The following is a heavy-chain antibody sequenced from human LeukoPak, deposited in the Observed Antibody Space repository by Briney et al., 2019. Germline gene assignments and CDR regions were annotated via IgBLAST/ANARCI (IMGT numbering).Heavy chain of an antibody. CDR3: ARGYGDYFYYFDY. J-gene: IGHJ4*02. Sequence: GGSLRLSCTTSGFTFGDYAMSWVRQAPGKGLEWVSYISSSSSTIYYTDSVKGRFTISRDNAKNSLYLQMNTLRAEDTAVYYCARGYGDYFYYFDYWGQGTLVTVSS. D-gene: IGHD4-17*01. CDR1: GFTFGDYA. CDR2: ISSSSSTI. V-gene: IGHV3-48*01.